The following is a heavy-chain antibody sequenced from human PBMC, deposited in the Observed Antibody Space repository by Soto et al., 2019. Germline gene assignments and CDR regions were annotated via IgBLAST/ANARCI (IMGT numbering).Heavy chain of an antibody. CDR2: IYHSGST. V-gene: IGHV4-4*02. D-gene: IGHD3-10*01. CDR1: GGSISSSNW. CDR3: ARITMVRGVTSDY. Sequence: PSDTLSLTCAVSGGSISSSNWWSWVRQPPGKGLEWIGEIYHSGSTNYNPSLKSRVTISVDKSKNQFSLKLSSVTAADTAVYYCARITMVRGVTSDYWGQGTLVTVSS. J-gene: IGHJ4*02.